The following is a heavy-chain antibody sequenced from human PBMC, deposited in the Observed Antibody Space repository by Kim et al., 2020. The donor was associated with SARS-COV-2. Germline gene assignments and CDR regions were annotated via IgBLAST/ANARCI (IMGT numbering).Heavy chain of an antibody. J-gene: IGHJ4*02. Sequence: YAGSVKSRFTIPRDNARASLNLQTNSLRDEDTAVYYWARVLTRGWSYFDYWGQGTPVTVSS. D-gene: IGHD6-19*01. CDR3: ARVLTRGWSYFDY. V-gene: IGHV3-21*04.